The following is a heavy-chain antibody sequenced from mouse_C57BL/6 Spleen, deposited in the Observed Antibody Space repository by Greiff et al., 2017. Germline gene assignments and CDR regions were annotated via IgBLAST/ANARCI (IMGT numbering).Heavy chain of an antibody. CDR2: IYPGDGDT. Sequence: VKVVESGAELVKPGASVKISCKASGYAFSSYWMNWVKQRPGKGLEWIGQIYPGDGDTNYNGKFKGKATLTADKSSSTAYMQLSSLTSEDSAVYFCARTGSKYAMDYWGQGTSVTVSS. V-gene: IGHV1-80*01. J-gene: IGHJ4*01. CDR3: ARTGSKYAMDY. D-gene: IGHD2-5*01. CDR1: GYAFSSYW.